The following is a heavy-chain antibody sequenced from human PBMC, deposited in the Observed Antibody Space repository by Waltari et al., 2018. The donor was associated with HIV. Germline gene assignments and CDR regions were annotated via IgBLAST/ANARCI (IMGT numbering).Heavy chain of an antibody. D-gene: IGHD3-16*01. V-gene: IGHV3-13*01. CDR2: MGTAGDT. J-gene: IGHJ4*02. Sequence: EVQLVESGGGLVQPGGSLRLSCAASGFTFSSYDMHWVRQATGKVLEWVSAMGTAGDTYYPGAVKGRFTISRENAKNSLYLQMNSLRAEDTAVYYCARTLAQGWGLDYWGQGTLVTVSS. CDR1: GFTFSSYD. CDR3: ARTLAQGWGLDY.